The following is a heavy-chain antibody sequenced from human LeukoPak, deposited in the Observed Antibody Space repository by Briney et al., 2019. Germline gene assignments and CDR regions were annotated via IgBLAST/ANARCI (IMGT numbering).Heavy chain of an antibody. CDR3: AIEMATTYFDY. J-gene: IGHJ4*02. CDR2: INPNSGGT. Sequence: ASVKVSCKASGYTFTGYYMHWARQAPGQGLEWMGWINPNSGGTNYAQKFQGRVTMTRDTSISTGYMELSRLRSDDTAVYCCAIEMATTYFDYWGQGTLVTVSS. D-gene: IGHD5-24*01. CDR1: GYTFTGYY. V-gene: IGHV1-2*02.